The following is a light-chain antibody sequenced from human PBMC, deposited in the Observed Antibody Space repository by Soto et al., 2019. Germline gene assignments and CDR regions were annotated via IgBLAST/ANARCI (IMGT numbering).Light chain of an antibody. CDR2: DAS. J-gene: IGKJ1*01. Sequence: DIQMTQSPSTLSASVGDRVTITCRASQSISSWLAWYQQKPGKAPKLLIYDASSLESGVPSRFSGSGSGTEFTPPISSLQPDDFATYYCQQYNSYSGTFGQATKVEIK. CDR3: QQYNSYSGT. CDR1: QSISSW. V-gene: IGKV1-5*01.